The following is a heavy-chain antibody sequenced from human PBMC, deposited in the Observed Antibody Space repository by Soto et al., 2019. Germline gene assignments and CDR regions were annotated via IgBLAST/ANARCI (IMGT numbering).Heavy chain of an antibody. CDR3: VRDLGTGTDY. CDR2: IYHSGAS. CDR1: GDSITRRNW. Sequence: PSETLSLTCAVSGDSITRRNWWCWVRQAPGKGLEWIGEIYHSGASTYNPSLKRRTTMSVDPSNNHFSLKLTSVTAADTAVYFCVRDLGTGTDYWGRGTLVTVSS. D-gene: IGHD1-1*01. V-gene: IGHV4-4*02. J-gene: IGHJ4*02.